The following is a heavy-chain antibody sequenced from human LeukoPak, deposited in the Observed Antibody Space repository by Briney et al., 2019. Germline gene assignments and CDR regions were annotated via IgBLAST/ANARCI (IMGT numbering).Heavy chain of an antibody. CDR3: ARDESLGEPVY. CDR1: GGTFSSYA. Sequence: SVKVSCEASGGTFSSYAISWVRQAPGQGLEWMGRIIPIFGIANYAQKFQGRVTITADKSTSTAYMELSSLRSEDTAVYYCARDESLGEPVYWGQGTLVTVSS. V-gene: IGHV1-69*04. CDR2: IIPIFGIA. D-gene: IGHD3-16*01. J-gene: IGHJ4*02.